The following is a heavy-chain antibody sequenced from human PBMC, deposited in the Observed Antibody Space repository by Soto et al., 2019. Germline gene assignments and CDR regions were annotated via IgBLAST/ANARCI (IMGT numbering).Heavy chain of an antibody. CDR2: ISWDGGST. D-gene: IGHD3-10*01. J-gene: IGHJ4*02. CDR1: GFTFDDYT. CDR3: AKRAGFGDVFDY. Sequence: GGSLRLSCAASGFTFDDYTMHWVRQAPGKGLEWVSLISWDGGSTYYADSVKGRFTISRDNSKNSLYLQMNSLRTEDTALYYCAKRAGFGDVFDYWGQGTLVTVSS. V-gene: IGHV3-43*01.